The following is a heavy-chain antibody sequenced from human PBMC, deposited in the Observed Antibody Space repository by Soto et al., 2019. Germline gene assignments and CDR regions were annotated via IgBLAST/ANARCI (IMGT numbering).Heavy chain of an antibody. CDR1: GITFSGYW. CDR3: ATVFEH. V-gene: IGHV3-74*01. Sequence: GGSLRLSCVASGITFSGYWMHWVRQVPGKGLVWVARVDSDGSGTSYADSVKGRFTISRDNAKNTLYLQMNSLRVEDTAVYYCATVFEHWGQG. J-gene: IGHJ4*02. CDR2: VDSDGSGT.